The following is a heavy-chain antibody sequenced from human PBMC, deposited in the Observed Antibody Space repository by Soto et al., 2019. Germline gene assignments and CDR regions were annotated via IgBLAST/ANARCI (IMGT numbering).Heavy chain of an antibody. D-gene: IGHD5-18*01. Sequence: GGSLRLSCTASGFTFGDYAMSWVRQAPGKGLEWVGFIRSKAYGGTTEYAASVKGRFTISRDDSKSIAYLQMNSLKTEDTAVYYCTRGGYSYYYGMDVWGQGTTVTVSS. J-gene: IGHJ6*02. CDR1: GFTFGDYA. V-gene: IGHV3-49*04. CDR3: TRGGYSYYYGMDV. CDR2: IRSKAYGGTT.